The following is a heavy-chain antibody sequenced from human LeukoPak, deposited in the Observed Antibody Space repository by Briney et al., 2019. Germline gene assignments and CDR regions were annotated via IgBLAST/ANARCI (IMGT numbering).Heavy chain of an antibody. CDR1: GYSFTSYW. V-gene: IGHV5-51*01. CDR3: ARRTGAVVTHFDI. CDR2: IYPGDSDT. D-gene: IGHD4-23*01. J-gene: IGHJ3*02. Sequence: GESLKISCKGSGYSFTSYWICWVRQMPGKGLEWMGIIYPGDSDTRYSPSFQGQVTISADKSISTAYLQWSSLKASDTAMYYCARRTGAVVTHFDIWGQGTMVTVSS.